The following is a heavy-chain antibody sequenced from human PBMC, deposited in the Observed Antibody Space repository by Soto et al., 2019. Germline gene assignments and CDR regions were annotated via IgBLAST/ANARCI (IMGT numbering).Heavy chain of an antibody. D-gene: IGHD6-13*01. CDR2: IVVGSGNT. Sequence: SVKVSCKASGFTFTSSAVQWVRQARGQRLEWIGWIVVGSGNTNYAQKFQERVTITRDMSTSTAYMELSSVTAADTAVYYCARVIADMAGGYYYGMDVWGQGTTVTVSS. CDR3: ARVIADMAGGYYYGMDV. V-gene: IGHV1-58*01. J-gene: IGHJ6*02. CDR1: GFTFTSSA.